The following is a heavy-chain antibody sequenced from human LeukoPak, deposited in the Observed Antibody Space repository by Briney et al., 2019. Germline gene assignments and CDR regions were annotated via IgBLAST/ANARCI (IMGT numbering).Heavy chain of an antibody. V-gene: IGHV5-51*01. Sequence: GGSLRVSCKAYGYNFFSNYWIAWVRQMHGKGLEWMGILYPGDSDSRYSPSFQGQVTISADKSISTAYLQWSSLQASDTAMYYCARASRDGYNQNFDYWGQGTQVTVSS. D-gene: IGHD5-24*01. CDR1: GYNFFSNYW. CDR2: LYPGDSDS. CDR3: ARASRDGYNQNFDY. J-gene: IGHJ4*02.